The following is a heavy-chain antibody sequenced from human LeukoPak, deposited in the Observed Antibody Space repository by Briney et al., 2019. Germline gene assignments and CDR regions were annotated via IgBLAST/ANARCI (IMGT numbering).Heavy chain of an antibody. D-gene: IGHD3-3*02. CDR1: GFTFSTYE. J-gene: IGHJ5*02. Sequence: GGSLRLSCAASGFTFSTYEMNWVRQAPGKGLEWVSYISDSGNTIYYADSVKGRFSISRDNAKNSLYLQMNSLRVEDTALYYCARDKENTFSNNWFDPWGQGTLVTVSS. CDR2: ISDSGNTI. CDR3: ARDKENTFSNNWFDP. V-gene: IGHV3-48*03.